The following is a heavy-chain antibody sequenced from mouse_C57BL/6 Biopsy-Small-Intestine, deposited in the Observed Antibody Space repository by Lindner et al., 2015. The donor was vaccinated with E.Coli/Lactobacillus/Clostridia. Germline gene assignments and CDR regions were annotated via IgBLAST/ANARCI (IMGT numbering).Heavy chain of an antibody. Sequence: VQLQESGAELMKPGASVKLSCKATGYTFTGYWIEWVKQRPGHGLEWIGEILPGSGITKYNEKFKGKATFTADTSSNTAYMRLSSLTTEDSAIYYCAREGNYDFDVVDYWGQGTTLTVSS. CDR3: AREGNYDFDVVDY. CDR1: GYTFTGYW. D-gene: IGHD2-4*01. V-gene: IGHV1-9*01. CDR2: ILPGSGIT. J-gene: IGHJ2*01.